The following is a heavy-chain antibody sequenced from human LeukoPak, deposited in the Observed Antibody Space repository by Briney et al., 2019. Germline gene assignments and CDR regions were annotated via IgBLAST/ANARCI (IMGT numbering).Heavy chain of an antibody. CDR2: LYYSGIT. Sequence: SETLSLTCTVSGGSISNYWSWIRQPPGKGLEWIGYLYYSGITNYNPSLKSRITISVDTSKNQFSLKLSSVTAADTAVYYCARHLGFCSSTSYSTSRFDPWGQGTLVTVSS. CDR1: GGSISNY. D-gene: IGHD2-2*01. J-gene: IGHJ5*02. CDR3: ARHLGFCSSTSYSTSRFDP. V-gene: IGHV4-59*08.